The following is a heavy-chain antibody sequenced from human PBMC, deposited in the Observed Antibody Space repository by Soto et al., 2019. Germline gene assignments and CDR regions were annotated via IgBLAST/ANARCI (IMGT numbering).Heavy chain of an antibody. D-gene: IGHD5-18*01. Sequence: SVKVSCKASGGTFSSYAISWVRQAPGQGLEWMGGIIPIFGTANYAQKFQGRVTITADESTSTAYMELSSLRSEDTAVYCCARDQDTAMVTGYYYYGMDVWGQGTTVTVS. CDR1: GGTFSSYA. CDR2: IIPIFGTA. V-gene: IGHV1-69*13. CDR3: ARDQDTAMVTGYYYYGMDV. J-gene: IGHJ6*02.